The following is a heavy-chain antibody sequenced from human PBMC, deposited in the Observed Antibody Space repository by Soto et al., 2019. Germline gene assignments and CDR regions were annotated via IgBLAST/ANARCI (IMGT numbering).Heavy chain of an antibody. V-gene: IGHV1-18*01. CDR1: GYTFTSYG. CDR3: ATGPTINMITMIVVGGVGYYYYYGMDV. CDR2: ISDYNGNT. Sequence: QVQLVQSGAEVKKPGASVKVSCKASGYTFTSYGISWVRQAPGQGLEWMGWISDYNGNTNYEQKLQGKLTMTTDTSTNTAYMELRSLRSDDTAVYYCATGPTINMITMIVVGGVGYYYYYGMDVWGQGTTVTVSS. D-gene: IGHD3-22*01. J-gene: IGHJ6*02.